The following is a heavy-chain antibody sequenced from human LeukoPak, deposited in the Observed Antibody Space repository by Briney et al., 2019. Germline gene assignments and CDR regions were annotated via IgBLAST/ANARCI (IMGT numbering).Heavy chain of an antibody. Sequence: SETLSLTCAVYGGSFSGYFWSWIRQPAGKGLEWIGRIYTSGSTNYNPSLKSRGTMSVDTSKNQFSLKLSSVTAADTAVYYCARDVEVAGTAGWFDPWGQGTLVTVSS. V-gene: IGHV4-4*07. CDR2: IYTSGST. CDR1: GGSFSGYF. CDR3: ARDVEVAGTAGWFDP. D-gene: IGHD6-19*01. J-gene: IGHJ5*02.